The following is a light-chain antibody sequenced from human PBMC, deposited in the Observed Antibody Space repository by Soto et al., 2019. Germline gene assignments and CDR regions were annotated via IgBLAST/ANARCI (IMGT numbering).Light chain of an antibody. CDR1: QSISSW. CDR3: QHYDGYSRT. CDR2: DAS. V-gene: IGKV1-5*01. Sequence: DIQMTQSPSTLSASVGDRVTITCRASQSISSWLAWYQQKPGKAPYLLISDASNLERGVPSRFSGSGSGTEFTLTISSMQPDDFATYYCQHYDGYSRTFGQGTKVDIK. J-gene: IGKJ1*01.